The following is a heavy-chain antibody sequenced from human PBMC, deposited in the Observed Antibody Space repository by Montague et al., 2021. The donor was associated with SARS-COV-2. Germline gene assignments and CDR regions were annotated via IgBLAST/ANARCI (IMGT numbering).Heavy chain of an antibody. CDR2: IYSGGST. Sequence: SLRLSCAAPGFTVSSNYMSWVRQAPGKGLEWVSVIYSGGSTYYADSVKGRFTISRDNSKNTLYLRMNSLRAEDTAVYYCARDVSPIGLMDVWGQGTTVTVSS. V-gene: IGHV3-53*01. CDR3: ARDVSPIGLMDV. CDR1: GFTVSSNY. J-gene: IGHJ6*02.